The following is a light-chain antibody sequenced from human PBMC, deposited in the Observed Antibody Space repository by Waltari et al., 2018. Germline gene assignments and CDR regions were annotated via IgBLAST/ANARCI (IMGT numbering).Light chain of an antibody. CDR2: EDT. J-gene: IGLJ7*01. CDR1: SSNLGNNY. Sequence: QYVLTQPPSVSAAPGQRVTISCSGGSSNLGNNYVSWYRQFPGTAPKLLSYEDTERPSGMPGRFSGSNSGTSATLDITGLQAGDEADYYCGTWDSSLSGAVFGGGTHLTVL. CDR3: GTWDSSLSGAV. V-gene: IGLV1-51*02.